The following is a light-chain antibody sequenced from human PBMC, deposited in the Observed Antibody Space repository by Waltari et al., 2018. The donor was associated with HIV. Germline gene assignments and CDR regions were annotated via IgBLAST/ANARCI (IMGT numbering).Light chain of an antibody. J-gene: IGKJ2*01. CDR1: QSVSSSY. CDR2: GAS. CDR3: QQFGSSPQGSRVT. V-gene: IGKV3-20*01. Sequence: EIVLTQSPGTLSLSPGERDTLSCRDSQSVSSSYLAWYQQKPGQAPRLLIYGASSRATGIPDRFSGSVSGTDFTLTISRLEPEDFAVYYCQQFGSSPQGSRVTFGQGTKLEIK.